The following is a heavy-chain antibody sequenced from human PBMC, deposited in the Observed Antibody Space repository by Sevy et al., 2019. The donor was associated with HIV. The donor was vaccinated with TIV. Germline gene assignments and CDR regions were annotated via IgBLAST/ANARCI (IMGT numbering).Heavy chain of an antibody. Sequence: GGSLRLSCTASGFTFSTYAMYWVRQAPGKGLEWLAVISYDGNNKDYADSVKGRFTVSRDNSKNKLYLQMNSLRAEDTAVYICASHYDDSTGYYYPLDYWGQGTLVTVSS. CDR2: ISYDGNNK. CDR1: GFTFSTYA. D-gene: IGHD3-22*01. V-gene: IGHV3-30*04. J-gene: IGHJ4*02. CDR3: ASHYDDSTGYYYPLDY.